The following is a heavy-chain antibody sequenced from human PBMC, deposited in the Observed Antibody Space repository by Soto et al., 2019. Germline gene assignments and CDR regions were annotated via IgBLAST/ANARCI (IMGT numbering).Heavy chain of an antibody. CDR3: TRVINGRSGLFDY. V-gene: IGHV3-74*01. J-gene: IGHJ4*02. D-gene: IGHD2-8*01. CDR2: ISSDGSTT. CDR1: GFTLSSYW. Sequence: GGSVRLSCVASGFTLSSYWMHWVRQAPGKGLVCVSRISSDGSTTNYADSVKGRFTISRDNARNTLFLQMDSLRAEDTALYYCTRVINGRSGLFDYWGQGTLVTVSS.